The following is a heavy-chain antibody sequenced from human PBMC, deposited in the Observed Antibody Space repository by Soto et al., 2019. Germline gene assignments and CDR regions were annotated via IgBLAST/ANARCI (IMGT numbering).Heavy chain of an antibody. CDR3: ARSPRSIAAGGIDF. V-gene: IGHV4-59*12. CDR1: GDSISSYS. J-gene: IGHJ4*01. D-gene: IGHD6-13*01. CDR2: IHYNGNT. Sequence: PSETLSLTCTVSGDSISSYSWSWIRQPPGKGLEWIGNIHYNGNTKYSPSLKSRVTMSVDTSKNHFSLKLISVTAADTAVYYCARSPRSIAAGGIDFWGQGSLVTVSS.